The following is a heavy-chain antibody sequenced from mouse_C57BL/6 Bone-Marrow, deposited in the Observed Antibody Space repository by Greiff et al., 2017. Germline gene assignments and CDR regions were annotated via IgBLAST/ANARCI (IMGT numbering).Heavy chain of an antibody. J-gene: IGHJ4*01. CDR1: GYTFTSYW. CDR3: ARESYYDYDNAMDY. D-gene: IGHD2-4*01. Sequence: QVQLQQPGAELVRPGSSVKLSCKASGYTFTSYWMDWVKQRPGQGLEWIGNIYPSDSETHYNQKFKDKATLTVDKSSSTAYMQLSSLTSEDSAVYYCARESYYDYDNAMDYWGQGTSVTVSS. CDR2: IYPSDSET. V-gene: IGHV1-61*01.